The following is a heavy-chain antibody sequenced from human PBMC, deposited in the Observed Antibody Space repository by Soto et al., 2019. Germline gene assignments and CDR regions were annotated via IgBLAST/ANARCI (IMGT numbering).Heavy chain of an antibody. CDR3: ARDRGSSRYGVDY. Sequence: QVRLVESGGGVVQPGRSLRLSCAASGFTFSRYGMHWARQAPGKGLEWMAVIYFDGSNKYFADSVKGRFSISRDNSKNTVDLQMNSLRVEDTAVYYCARDRGSSRYGVDYWGQGTLVTVSS. D-gene: IGHD6-13*01. CDR1: GFTFSRYG. J-gene: IGHJ4*02. V-gene: IGHV3-33*01. CDR2: IYFDGSNK.